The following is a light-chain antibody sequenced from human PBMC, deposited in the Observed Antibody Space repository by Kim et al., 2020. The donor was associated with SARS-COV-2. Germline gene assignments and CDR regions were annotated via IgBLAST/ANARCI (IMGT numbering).Light chain of an antibody. V-gene: IGLV1-40*01. J-gene: IGLJ2*01. Sequence: QSVLTQPPSVSGAPGQRVTISCTGSTSNIGAGYGVHWYQQLPGTAPKLLIYGNSNRPSGVPDRFSGSKSGTSAFLAITGLQAEDEADYYCQSYDSSLSGSVFGGGTQLTVL. CDR3: QSYDSSLSGSV. CDR1: TSNIGAGYG. CDR2: GNS.